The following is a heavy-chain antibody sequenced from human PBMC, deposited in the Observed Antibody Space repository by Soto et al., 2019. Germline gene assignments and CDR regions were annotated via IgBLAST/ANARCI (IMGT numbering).Heavy chain of an antibody. D-gene: IGHD3-9*01. J-gene: IGHJ3*02. CDR2: IIPDGGQK. V-gene: IGHV3-7*04. Sequence: GGSLRLSCAASGFTFSSYWMSWVRQAPGKGLEWVANIIPDGGQKWYVDSVKGRFTISRDNTKKSLFLQMNSLRAEDTAVYYCARGDYFENSGTFSDAFDIWGQXTMVTVSS. CDR1: GFTFSSYW. CDR3: ARGDYFENSGTFSDAFDI.